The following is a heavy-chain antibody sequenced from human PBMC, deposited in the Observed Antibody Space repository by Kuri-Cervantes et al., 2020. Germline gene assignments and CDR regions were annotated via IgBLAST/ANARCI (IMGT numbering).Heavy chain of an antibody. V-gene: IGHV1-58*01. Sequence: SVKVSCKASGFTFTSSAVQWVRQARGQRLEWIGWIVVGSGNTNYAQKFQERVTITRDMSTSTAYMELSSLRSEDTAVYYCARAGGGSSPLGYYFDYWGQGTLVTVSS. CDR2: IVVGSGNT. J-gene: IGHJ4*02. D-gene: IGHD1-26*01. CDR3: ARAGGGSSPLGYYFDY. CDR1: GFTFTSSA.